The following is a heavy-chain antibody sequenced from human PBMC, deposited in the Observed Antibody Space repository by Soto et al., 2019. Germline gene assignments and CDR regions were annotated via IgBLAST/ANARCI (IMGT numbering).Heavy chain of an antibody. J-gene: IGHJ6*02. CDR2: ISGSGGST. CDR1: GFTFSSYA. CDR3: AKDGRIPYSSSWYGGMDV. Sequence: GGSLRLSCAASGFTFSSYAMSWVRQAPGKGLEWVSAISGSGGSTYYADSVKGRFTISRDNSKNTLYLQMNSLRAEDTAVYYCAKDGRIPYSSSWYGGMDVWGQGTTVTVS. D-gene: IGHD6-13*01. V-gene: IGHV3-23*01.